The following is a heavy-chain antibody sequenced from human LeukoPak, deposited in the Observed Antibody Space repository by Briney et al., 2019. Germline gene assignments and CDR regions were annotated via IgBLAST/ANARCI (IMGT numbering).Heavy chain of an antibody. J-gene: IGHJ4*02. CDR2: INHSGST. CDR1: GGSISSYY. V-gene: IGHV4-34*01. CDR3: ARHGRIAVVDY. D-gene: IGHD6-19*01. Sequence: SETLSLTCTVSGGSISSYYWSWIRQPPGKGLEWIGEINHSGSTNYNPSLKSRVTISVDTSKNQFSLKLSSVTAADTAVYYCARHGRIAVVDYWGQGTLVTVSS.